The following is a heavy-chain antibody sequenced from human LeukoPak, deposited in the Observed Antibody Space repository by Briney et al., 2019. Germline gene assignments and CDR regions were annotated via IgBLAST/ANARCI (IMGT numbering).Heavy chain of an antibody. Sequence: GGSLRLSCAASGFTFSSYAMHWVRQAPGKGLEWVAVISYDGSNKYYADSVKGRFTISRDNSKNTLYLKMNSLRAEDTAVYYCARDLDSGSLDYWGQGTLVTVSS. J-gene: IGHJ4*02. D-gene: IGHD1-26*01. CDR3: ARDLDSGSLDY. CDR1: GFTFSSYA. CDR2: ISYDGSNK. V-gene: IGHV3-30-3*01.